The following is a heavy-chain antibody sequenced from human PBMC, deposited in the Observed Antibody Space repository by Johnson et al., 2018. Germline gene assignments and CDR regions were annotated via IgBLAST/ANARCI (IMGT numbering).Heavy chain of an antibody. CDR2: ISYDGSNK. V-gene: IGHV3-30*18. D-gene: IGHD2-2*02. CDR3: AKGACCSRTSCYIGRAPDQYYYYYGMDV. Sequence: QVQLVESGGGVVQPGRSLRLSCAASGFTFSSYGMHWVRQAPGKGLEWVAVISYDGSNKYYADSVKGRFPISRANSKTTPYLQMNSLRAEDTAVYYRAKGACCSRTSCYIGRAPDQYYYYYGMDVWGQGTTVTVSS. J-gene: IGHJ6*02. CDR1: GFTFSSYG.